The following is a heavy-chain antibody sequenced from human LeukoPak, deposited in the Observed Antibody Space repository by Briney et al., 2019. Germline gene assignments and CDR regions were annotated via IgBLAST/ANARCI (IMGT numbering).Heavy chain of an antibody. J-gene: IGHJ5*02. V-gene: IGHV4-34*01. CDR1: GFTFSDYY. CDR2: INHSGST. D-gene: IGHD3-16*02. CDR3: ARGRIRNDYVWGSYQNWFDP. Sequence: GSLRLSCAASGFTFSDYYMSWIRQPPGKGLEWIGEINHSGSTNYNPSLKSRVTISVDTSKNQFSLKLSSVTAADTAVYYCARGRIRNDYVWGSYQNWFDPWGQGTLVTVSS.